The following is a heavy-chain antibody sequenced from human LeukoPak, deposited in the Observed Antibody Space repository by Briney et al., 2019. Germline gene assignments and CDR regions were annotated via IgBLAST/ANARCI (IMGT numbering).Heavy chain of an antibody. CDR1: GFTFSSYA. Sequence: PGGSLRLSCAASGFTFSSYAMHWVRQAPGKGLEWVAVISYDGSNKYYADSVKGRFTISRDNSKNTLYLQMNSLRAEDTAVYYCAREDILTGYCFDYWGQGTLVTVSS. V-gene: IGHV3-30-3*01. J-gene: IGHJ4*02. CDR2: ISYDGSNK. D-gene: IGHD3-9*01. CDR3: AREDILTGYCFDY.